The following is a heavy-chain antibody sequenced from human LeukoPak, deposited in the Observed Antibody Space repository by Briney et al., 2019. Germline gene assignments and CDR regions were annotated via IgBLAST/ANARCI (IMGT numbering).Heavy chain of an antibody. Sequence: GGSLRLSCAASGFILSNHWMTWVRQAPGKGPEWVANMNKDGSQKYYVASVKGRFTISRDTAKNSLYLQMNNLRVEDTALYYCARNNDMDVWGQGTTVIVSS. CDR2: MNKDGSQK. CDR1: GFILSNHW. J-gene: IGHJ6*02. CDR3: ARNNDMDV. V-gene: IGHV3-7*03. D-gene: IGHD1/OR15-1a*01.